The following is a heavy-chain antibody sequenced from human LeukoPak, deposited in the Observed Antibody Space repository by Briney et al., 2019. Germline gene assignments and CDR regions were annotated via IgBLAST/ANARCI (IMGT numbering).Heavy chain of an antibody. CDR1: GGSFSGYY. J-gene: IGHJ4*02. CDR3: ARGRSRTSFDY. CDR2: INHSGST. Sequence: SETLSLTCAVYGGSFSGYYWSWIRQPPGRGLEWIGEINHSGSTNYNPSLKSRVTISVDTSKNQFSLKLSSVTAADTAVYYCARGRSRTSFDYWGQGTLVTVSS. V-gene: IGHV4-34*01.